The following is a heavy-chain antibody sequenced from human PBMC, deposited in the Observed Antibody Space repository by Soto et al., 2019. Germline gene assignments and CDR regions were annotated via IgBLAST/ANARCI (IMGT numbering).Heavy chain of an antibody. CDR2: INPNSGGT. V-gene: IGHV1-2*02. CDR1: GYTFTGYY. J-gene: IGHJ4*02. D-gene: IGHD3-3*01. CDR3: ARVIPPPKVLRFLEWPNHPFDY. Sequence: SVKVSCKASGYTFTGYYMHGVRQAPGQGLECMGWINPNSGGTNYAQKFQGRVTMTRDTSISTTYMELSRLRSDDTAVYYCARVIPPPKVLRFLEWPNHPFDYWGQGTLVTVYS.